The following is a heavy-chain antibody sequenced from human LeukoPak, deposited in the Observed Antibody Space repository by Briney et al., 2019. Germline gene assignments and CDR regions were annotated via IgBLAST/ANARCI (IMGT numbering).Heavy chain of an antibody. Sequence: KSSETLSLTCTVSGGSISSSSYYWGWIRQPPGKGLEWIGSIYYSGSTYYNPSLKSRVTISVDTSKNQFSLKLSSVTAADTAVYYCARHGDTGIYFDWLLFPITYMDVWGKGTTVTISS. CDR1: GGSISSSSYY. V-gene: IGHV4-39*01. CDR3: ARHGDTGIYFDWLLFPITYMDV. J-gene: IGHJ6*03. D-gene: IGHD3-9*01. CDR2: IYYSGST.